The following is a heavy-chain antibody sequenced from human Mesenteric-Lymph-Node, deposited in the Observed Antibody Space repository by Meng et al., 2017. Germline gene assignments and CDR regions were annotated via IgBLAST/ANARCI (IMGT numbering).Heavy chain of an antibody. Sequence: DDGSNEYYADSVKGRFTISRDNSKDTLNLQMNSLIAKDTAVYYCARADCSGGSCYWYFDLWGRGTLVTVSS. CDR3: ARADCSGGSCYWYFDL. D-gene: IGHD2-15*01. J-gene: IGHJ2*01. V-gene: IGHV3-30*01. CDR2: DDGSNE.